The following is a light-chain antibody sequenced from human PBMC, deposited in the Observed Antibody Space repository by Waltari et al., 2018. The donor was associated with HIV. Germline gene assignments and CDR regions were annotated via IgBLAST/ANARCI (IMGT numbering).Light chain of an antibody. J-gene: IGLJ2*01. V-gene: IGLV1-40*01. CDR3: QSYDSTLSSVL. Sequence: QSVLTQPPSVSGAPGQRVTISCTGSNYNIGAHSGVNWYQEVPGAAPRLLIYADHNRPSGVPDRFSGSTSATSASLAITGLQAEDEADYYCQSYDSTLSSVLFGGGTKVTVL. CDR2: ADH. CDR1: NYNIGAHSG.